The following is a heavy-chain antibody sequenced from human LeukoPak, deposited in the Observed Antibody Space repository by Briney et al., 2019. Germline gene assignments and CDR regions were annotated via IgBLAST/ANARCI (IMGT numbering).Heavy chain of an antibody. CDR2: IYYSGST. V-gene: IGHV4-30-4*01. CDR1: GGSISSGDYY. J-gene: IGHJ4*02. Sequence: SETLSLTCTVSGGSISSGDYYWSWIRQPPGKGLEWIGYIYYSGSTYYNPSLKSRVTISVDTSKNQFSLKLSSVTAADTAVYYCARDSPGPSSSWSNRVFDYWGQGTLVTVSS. D-gene: IGHD6-13*01. CDR3: ARDSPGPSSSWSNRVFDY.